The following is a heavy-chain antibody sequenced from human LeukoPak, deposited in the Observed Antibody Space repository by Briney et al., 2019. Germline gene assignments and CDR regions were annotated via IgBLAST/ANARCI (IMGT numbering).Heavy chain of an antibody. CDR1: GFTFSSYG. J-gene: IGHJ4*02. D-gene: IGHD2-2*01. CDR2: ISGSGGST. Sequence: GGSLRLSCAASGFTFSSYGMSWVRQAPGKGLEWVSAISGSGGSTYYADSVKGRFTISRDNSENTLYLQMNSLRGEDTAVYYCARETDSTLFDYWGQGTLVTVSS. V-gene: IGHV3-23*01. CDR3: ARETDSTLFDY.